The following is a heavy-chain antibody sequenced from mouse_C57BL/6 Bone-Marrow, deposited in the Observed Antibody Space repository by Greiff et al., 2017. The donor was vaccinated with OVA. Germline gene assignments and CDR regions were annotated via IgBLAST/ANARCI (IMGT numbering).Heavy chain of an antibody. CDR2: SRNKANDYTT. Sequence: EVKLMESGGGLVQSGRSLRLSCATSGFTFSDFYMEWVRQAPGKGLEWIAASRNKANDYTTEYSASVKGRFIVSRDTSQSILYLQMNALRAEDTAIYYCARDAGDYWGQGTSVTVSS. V-gene: IGHV7-1*01. CDR3: ARDAGDY. CDR1: GFTFSDFY. J-gene: IGHJ4*01.